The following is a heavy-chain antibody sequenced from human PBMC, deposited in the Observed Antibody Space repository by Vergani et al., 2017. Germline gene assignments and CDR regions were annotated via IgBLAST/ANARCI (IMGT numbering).Heavy chain of an antibody. V-gene: IGHV3-30*03. CDR2: ISYDGSNK. CDR3: ARESAHYDILTGYYDY. CDR1: GFTFSSYS. J-gene: IGHJ4*02. D-gene: IGHD3-9*01. Sequence: VQLVESGGGLVQPGRSLRLSCAASGFTFSSYSMNWVRQAPGKGLEWVAVISYDGSNKYYADSVKGRFTISRDNSKNTLYLQMNSLRAEDTAVYYCARESAHYDILTGYYDYWGQGTLVTVSS.